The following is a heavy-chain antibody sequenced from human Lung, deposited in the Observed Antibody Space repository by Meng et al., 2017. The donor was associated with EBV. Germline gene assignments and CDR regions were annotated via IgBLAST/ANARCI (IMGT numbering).Heavy chain of an antibody. Sequence: VPLLQAGPGVEKPGASVRVSCKASPYAFGTYGISWVRQAPGLGLEWMGWFVNYRDTYPAPKFQDRVTMTTDTHTNTVIMELRSLTSDDTAVYYCVKGTPGRSYCDYWGQGTLVTVSS. CDR3: VKGTPGRSYCDY. D-gene: IGHD3-10*01. J-gene: IGHJ4*02. V-gene: IGHV1-18*01. CDR2: FVNYRDT. CDR1: PYAFGTYG.